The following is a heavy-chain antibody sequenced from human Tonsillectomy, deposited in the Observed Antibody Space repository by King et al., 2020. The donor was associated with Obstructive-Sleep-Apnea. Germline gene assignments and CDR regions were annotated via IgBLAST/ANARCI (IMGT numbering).Heavy chain of an antibody. Sequence: WMSWVRQAPGKGLEWVANIKQDGSEKYYVDSVKGRFTISRDNAKNSLYLQMNSLRAEDTAVYYCARDRTYCSSTSCSTNNWFDPWGQGTLVTVSS. CDR3: ARDRTYCSSTSCSTNNWFDP. D-gene: IGHD2-2*02. J-gene: IGHJ5*02. CDR2: IKQDGSEK. V-gene: IGHV3-7*01. CDR1: W.